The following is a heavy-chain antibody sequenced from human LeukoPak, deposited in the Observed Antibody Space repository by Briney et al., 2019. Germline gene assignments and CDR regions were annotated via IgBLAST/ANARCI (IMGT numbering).Heavy chain of an antibody. Sequence: ASVKVSCKASGYTFTGYYMHWVRQATGQGLEWMGWMNPNSGNTGYAQKLQGRGNITRNSSKNTAYMELSSLRSEDTAVYYCARSRPAPEGGYNWNVWKKQKDHYYGMDVWGQGTTVTVSS. CDR3: ARSRPAPEGGYNWNVWKKQKDHYYGMDV. J-gene: IGHJ6*02. D-gene: IGHD1-20*01. V-gene: IGHV1-8*03. CDR2: MNPNSGNT. CDR1: GYTFTGYY.